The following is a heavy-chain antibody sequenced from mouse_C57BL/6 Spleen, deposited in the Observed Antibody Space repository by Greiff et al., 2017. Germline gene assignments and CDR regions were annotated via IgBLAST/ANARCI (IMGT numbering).Heavy chain of an antibody. CDR2: IDPSDSYT. V-gene: IGHV1-59*01. J-gene: IGHJ4*01. Sequence: QVQLQQPGAELVRPGTSVKLSCKASGYTFTSYWMHWVKQRPGQGLEWIGVIDPSDSYTNYNQKFKGKATLTVDTSSSTAYMQLSSLTSEDSEVYYCARRREDYAMDYWGQGTSVTVSS. CDR1: GYTFTSYW. CDR3: ARRREDYAMDY.